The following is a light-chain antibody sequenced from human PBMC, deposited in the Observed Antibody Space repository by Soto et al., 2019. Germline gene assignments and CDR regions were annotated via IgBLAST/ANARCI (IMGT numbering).Light chain of an antibody. V-gene: IGLV2-14*01. CDR2: DVS. J-gene: IGLJ2*01. Sequence: QSALTQPASVSGSPGQSITISCTGTSSDVGGYKYVSWYQQHPGKAPKLMIYDVSNRPSGVSNRFSGSKSGNTASLTISGRQAEDEADYYCSSYTSSSIVVFGGGTKVTVL. CDR1: SSDVGGYKY. CDR3: SSYTSSSIVV.